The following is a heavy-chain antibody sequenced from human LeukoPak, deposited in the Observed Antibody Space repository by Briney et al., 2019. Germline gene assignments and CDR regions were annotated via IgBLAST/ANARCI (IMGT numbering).Heavy chain of an antibody. CDR2: ISGSGEII. CDR1: GFTFSSYA. Sequence: GGSLRLSCAASGFTFSSYAMSWVRQAPGKGLEWVSAISGSGEIIDYADSVKGRFTISRDNSKNTVYLQMSSLRVEDTAVYYCAKDVRGGCSGASCYYWGQGTLVTVSS. J-gene: IGHJ4*02. CDR3: AKDVRGGCSGASCYY. V-gene: IGHV3-23*01. D-gene: IGHD2-15*01.